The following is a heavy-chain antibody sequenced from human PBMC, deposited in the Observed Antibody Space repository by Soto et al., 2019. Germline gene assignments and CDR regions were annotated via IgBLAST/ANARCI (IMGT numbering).Heavy chain of an antibody. CDR1: GYTFTSYY. CDR2: INPSGGST. V-gene: IGHV1-46*03. CDR3: ARARVLLGDDYGDCEGAFDI. D-gene: IGHD4-17*01. J-gene: IGHJ3*02. Sequence: ASVKVSCKASGYTFTSYYMHWVRQAPGQGLEWMGIINPSGGSTSYAQKFQGRVTMTRDTSTSTVYMELSSLRSEDTAVYYCARARVLLGDDYGDCEGAFDIWGQGTMVTVSS.